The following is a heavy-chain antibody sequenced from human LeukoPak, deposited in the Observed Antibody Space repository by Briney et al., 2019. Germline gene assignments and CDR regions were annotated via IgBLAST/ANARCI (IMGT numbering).Heavy chain of an antibody. J-gene: IGHJ4*02. CDR3: ARGVTIFGVAYAFDY. CDR1: GGSFSGYY. V-gene: IGHV4-34*01. CDR2: INHSGST. D-gene: IGHD3-3*01. Sequence: PSETLSLACAVYGGSFSGYYWSWICQPPGKGLEWIGEINHSGSTNYNPSLKSRVTISVDTSKNQFSLKLSSVTAADTAVYYCARGVTIFGVAYAFDYWGQGTLVTVSS.